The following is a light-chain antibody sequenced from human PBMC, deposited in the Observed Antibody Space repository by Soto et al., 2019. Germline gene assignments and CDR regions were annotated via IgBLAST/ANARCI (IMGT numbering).Light chain of an antibody. CDR2: AAS. Sequence: DIQMTQSPSTLSASVGDRVIITCRASLPVSTWLAWYQHKPGTAPKLLIYAASTLQSGVPSRFSGTGSGTDFTLTITSLQPEDFATYYCLQADSFPLTFGGGTKVDIK. J-gene: IGKJ4*01. CDR3: LQADSFPLT. V-gene: IGKV1-12*01. CDR1: LPVSTW.